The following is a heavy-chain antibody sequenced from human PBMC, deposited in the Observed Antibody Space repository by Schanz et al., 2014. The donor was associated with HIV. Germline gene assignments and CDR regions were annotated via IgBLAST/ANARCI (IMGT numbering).Heavy chain of an antibody. J-gene: IGHJ3*02. Sequence: QVQLVESGGGVVQPGRSLRLSCAASGFIFSSYGMYWVRQAPGKGLEWVAVISYDGSNKNYADSVKGRFTISRDNSKNTLYLQMNSLRAEDTAIYYCARSPDWAGTDAFDIWGQGTMVTVSS. CDR3: ARSPDWAGTDAFDI. D-gene: IGHD6-19*01. CDR2: ISYDGSNK. CDR1: GFIFSSYG. V-gene: IGHV3-30*19.